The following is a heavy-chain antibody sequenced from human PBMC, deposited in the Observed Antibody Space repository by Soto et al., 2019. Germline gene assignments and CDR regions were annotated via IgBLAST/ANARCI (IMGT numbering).Heavy chain of an antibody. CDR3: AKADYDFWSGYYWNYYYYGMDV. CDR2: ISGSGGST. V-gene: IGHV3-23*01. J-gene: IGHJ6*02. D-gene: IGHD3-3*01. CDR1: GFTFSSYA. Sequence: PGGSLRLSCAASGFTFSSYAMSWVRQAPGKGLEWVSAISGSGGSTYYADSVKGRFTISRDNSKNTLYLQMNSLRAEDTAVYYCAKADYDFWSGYYWNYYYYGMDVWGQGTTVTVSS.